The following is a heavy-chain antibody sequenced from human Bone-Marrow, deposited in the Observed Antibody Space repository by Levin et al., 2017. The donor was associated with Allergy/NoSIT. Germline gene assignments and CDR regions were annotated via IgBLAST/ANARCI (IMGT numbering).Heavy chain of an antibody. Sequence: SETLSLTCTVSGGSISSSSYYWGWIRQPPGKGLEWIGSIYYSGSTYYNPSLKSRVTISVDTSKNQFSLKLSSVTAADTAVYYCARHPLQLPFDYWGQGTLVTVSS. CDR3: ARHPLQLPFDY. V-gene: IGHV4-39*01. D-gene: IGHD1-7*01. CDR2: IYYSGST. CDR1: GGSISSSSYY. J-gene: IGHJ4*02.